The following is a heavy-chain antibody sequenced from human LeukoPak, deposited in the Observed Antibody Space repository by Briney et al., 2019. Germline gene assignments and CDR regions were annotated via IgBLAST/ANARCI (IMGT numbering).Heavy chain of an antibody. Sequence: PGGSLRLSCAASGFTFSSYGMHWVRQAPGKGLEWVAFIRYDGSNKYYADSVKGRFTISRDNSKNTLYLQMNSLRAEDTAVYYCAKDRRRYYDILTDGDYFDYWGQGTLVTVSS. J-gene: IGHJ4*02. V-gene: IGHV3-30*02. CDR2: IRYDGSNK. CDR3: AKDRRRYYDILTDGDYFDY. CDR1: GFTFSSYG. D-gene: IGHD3-9*01.